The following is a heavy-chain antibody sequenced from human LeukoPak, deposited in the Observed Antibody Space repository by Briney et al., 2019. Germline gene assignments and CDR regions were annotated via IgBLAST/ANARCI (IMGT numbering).Heavy chain of an antibody. J-gene: IGHJ4*02. CDR1: GGTFSSYA. CDR3: ARGGLGYCSSTSCPAAFDY. Sequence: SVKVSCKASGGTFSSYAINWVRQAPGRGLEWMGRIIPILGIANYAQKFQGRVTITADKSTSTAYMELSSLRSEDTAVYYCARGGLGYCSSTSCPAAFDYWGQGTLVTVSS. V-gene: IGHV1-69*04. CDR2: IIPILGIA. D-gene: IGHD2-2*01.